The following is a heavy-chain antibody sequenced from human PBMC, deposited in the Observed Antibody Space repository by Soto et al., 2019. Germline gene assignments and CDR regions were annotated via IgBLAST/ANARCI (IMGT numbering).Heavy chain of an antibody. Sequence: SETLSLTCAVYGGSFSGYYWSWIRQPPGKGLEWIGEINHSGSTNYNPSLKSRVTISVDTSKNQFSLKLSSVTAADTAVYYCASLQYSRIDYWGQGTLVTVSS. CDR1: GGSFSGYY. CDR2: INHSGST. D-gene: IGHD6-6*01. J-gene: IGHJ4*02. V-gene: IGHV4-34*01. CDR3: ASLQYSRIDY.